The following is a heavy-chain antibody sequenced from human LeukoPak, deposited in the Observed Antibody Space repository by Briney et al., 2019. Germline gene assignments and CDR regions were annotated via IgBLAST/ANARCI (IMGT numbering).Heavy chain of an antibody. CDR2: ISSSSSTI. Sequence: GGSLRLSCAASGFTFNTDVMNWVRQAPGKGLEWVSYISSSSSTIYYADSVKGRFTISRDNAKNSLYLQMNSLRAEDTAVYYCARDHPVTAIRHDYWGQGTLVTVSS. J-gene: IGHJ4*02. V-gene: IGHV3-48*04. D-gene: IGHD2-21*02. CDR1: GFTFNTDV. CDR3: ARDHPVTAIRHDY.